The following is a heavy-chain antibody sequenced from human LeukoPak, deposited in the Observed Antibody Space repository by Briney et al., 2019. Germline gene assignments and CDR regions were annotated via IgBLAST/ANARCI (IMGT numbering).Heavy chain of an antibody. CDR1: GYTFTGFY. Sequence: ASVKVSCKAYGYTFTGFYIHWVRQAPGQGLEWMGWINPNNGDTKYVQKFKGRVTMTRDTSISTTYMELSSLRSDDTAVYYCAKDPGYCSSTTCYPYYFDYWGQGTLVTVSS. V-gene: IGHV1-2*02. D-gene: IGHD2-2*01. CDR3: AKDPGYCSSTTCYPYYFDY. CDR2: INPNNGDT. J-gene: IGHJ4*02.